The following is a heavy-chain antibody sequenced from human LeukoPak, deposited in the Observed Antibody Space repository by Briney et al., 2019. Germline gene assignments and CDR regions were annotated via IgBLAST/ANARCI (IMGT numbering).Heavy chain of an antibody. CDR2: IYYSGST. J-gene: IGHJ4*02. V-gene: IGHV4-59*08. D-gene: IGHD3-22*01. Sequence: SETLSLTCTVSGGSISSYYWSWIRQPPGKGLGWIGYIYYSGSTNYNPSLKSRVTISVDTSKNQFSLKLSSVTAADTAVYYCARHDGYYDSSGYYLDYWGQGTLVTVSS. CDR3: ARHDGYYDSSGYYLDY. CDR1: GGSISSYY.